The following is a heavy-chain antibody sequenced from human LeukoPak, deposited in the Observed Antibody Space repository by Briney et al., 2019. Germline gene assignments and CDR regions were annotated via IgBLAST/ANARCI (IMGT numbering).Heavy chain of an antibody. D-gene: IGHD1-14*01. CDR3: ARGLNNRKSGRRFDVFEI. Sequence: SETPSLTCTVSGGSISTYYWSWIRQPPGKGLEWIGYVYYSGSTNYNPSLKSRVTISADTSKNQFSLRLRSVTAADTAVYYCARGLNNRKSGRRFDVFEIWGQGTMVTVSS. V-gene: IGHV4-59*01. J-gene: IGHJ3*02. CDR1: GGSISTYY. CDR2: VYYSGST.